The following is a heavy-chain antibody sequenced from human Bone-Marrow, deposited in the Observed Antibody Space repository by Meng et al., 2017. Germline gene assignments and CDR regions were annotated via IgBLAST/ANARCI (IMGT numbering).Heavy chain of an antibody. J-gene: IGHJ4*02. CDR1: GFTFSSYE. V-gene: IGHV3-48*03. Sequence: GESLKISCAASGFTFSSYEMNWVRQAPGKGLEWVSYISSSGSTIYYADSVKGRFTISRDNAKNSLYLQMNSLRAEDTAVYYCATGPVLLWFGELEREKRNVKINDYWGQGTLVTVSS. CDR2: ISSSGSTI. CDR3: ATGPVLLWFGELEREKRNVKINDY. D-gene: IGHD3-10*01.